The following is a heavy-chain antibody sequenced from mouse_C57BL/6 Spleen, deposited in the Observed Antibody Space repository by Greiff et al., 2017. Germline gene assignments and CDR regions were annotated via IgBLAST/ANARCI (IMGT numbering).Heavy chain of an antibody. CDR2: IYPRSGTT. CDR3: ARQITTVVATREGYAMDY. Sequence: QVQLQQSGAELARPGASVKLSCKASGYTFTSYGISWVQQGTGQGLEWIGEIYPRSGTTYYNEKFKGKATLTADKSSSTAYMELRSLTSEDSAIYFRARQITTVVATREGYAMDYWGQGTSVTVSS. J-gene: IGHJ4*01. V-gene: IGHV1-81*01. D-gene: IGHD1-1*01. CDR1: GYTFTSYG.